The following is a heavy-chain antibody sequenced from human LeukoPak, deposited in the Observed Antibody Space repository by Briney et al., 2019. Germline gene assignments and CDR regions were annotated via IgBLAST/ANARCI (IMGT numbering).Heavy chain of an antibody. CDR3: AGARIYGDYALGWFDP. Sequence: ASVKVPCKASGYTFTSYAMHWVRQAPGQRLEWMGWINAGNGNTKYSQKFQGRVTITRDTSASTAYMELSSLRSEDTAVYYCAGARIYGDYALGWFDPWGQGTLVTVSS. D-gene: IGHD4-17*01. CDR1: GYTFTSYA. V-gene: IGHV1-3*01. CDR2: INAGNGNT. J-gene: IGHJ5*02.